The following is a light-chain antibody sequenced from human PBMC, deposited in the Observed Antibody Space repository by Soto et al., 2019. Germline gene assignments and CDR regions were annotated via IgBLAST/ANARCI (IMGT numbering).Light chain of an antibody. CDR2: HAS. CDR1: QNXXXX. V-gene: IGKV1-33*01. J-gene: IGKJ5*01. Sequence: DIQMTQSPSSLSASIXXXXXITCQASQNXXXXXLXYQQKPGKAPNLLIYHASKLAKGVTSRFSGSGSGTDFSFIITSLQREDLATYYCQQYYGLPPLTFGQGTRLEIK. CDR3: QQYYGLPPLT.